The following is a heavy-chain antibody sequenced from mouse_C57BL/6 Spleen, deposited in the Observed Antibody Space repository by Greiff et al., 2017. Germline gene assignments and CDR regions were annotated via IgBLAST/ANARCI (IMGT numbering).Heavy chain of an antibody. CDR3: ARDQGAMDY. V-gene: IGHV1-54*01. CDR2: INPGSGGT. J-gene: IGHJ4*01. CDR1: GYAFTNYL. Sequence: QVQLQQSGAELVRPGTSVKVSCKASGYAFTNYLIEWVKQRPGQGLEWIGVINPGSGGTNYTEKFKGKATLTADKSSSTAYMQLSSLTSEDSAVYFCARDQGAMDYWGQGTSVTVSS.